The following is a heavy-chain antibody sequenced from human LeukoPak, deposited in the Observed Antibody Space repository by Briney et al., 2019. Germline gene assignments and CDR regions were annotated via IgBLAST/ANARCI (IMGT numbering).Heavy chain of an antibody. J-gene: IGHJ4*02. V-gene: IGHV1-69*01. CDR2: IIPIFGTA. CDR1: GGTFSSYA. D-gene: IGHD4-23*01. CDR3: ARGPERLYGGNSETREFDY. Sequence: VASVKVSCKASGGTFSSYAISWVRQAPGQGLEWMGGIIPIFGTANYAQKFQGRVTITADESTSTAYMELSSPRSEDTAVYYCARGPERLYGGNSETREFDYWGQGTLVTVSS.